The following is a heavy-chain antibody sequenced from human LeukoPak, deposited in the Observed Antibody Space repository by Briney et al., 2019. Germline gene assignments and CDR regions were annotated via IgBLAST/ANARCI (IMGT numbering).Heavy chain of an antibody. CDR3: AAFRRDLAARSHFDY. V-gene: IGHV1-58*01. CDR1: GFTFTSSA. J-gene: IGHJ4*02. D-gene: IGHD5-24*01. Sequence: SVKVSRKASGFTFTSSAVQWMRQARGQRLEWIGWIVVGSGNTNYAQKFQERVTITRDMSTSTAYMELSSLRSEDTAVYYCAAFRRDLAARSHFDYWGQGTLVTVSS. CDR2: IVVGSGNT.